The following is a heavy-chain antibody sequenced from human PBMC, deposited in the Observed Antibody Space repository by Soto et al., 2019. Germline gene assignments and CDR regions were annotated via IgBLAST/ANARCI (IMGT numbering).Heavy chain of an antibody. J-gene: IGHJ4*02. D-gene: IGHD1-1*01. Sequence: QVQLVPSGAEVRKPGSSVKVSCKASGGTFSSSGINWVRQAPGQGLEWIGGIIPLSGTSSHAQKFQGRVTITADESTGTVNMELGSLTSDDTAVYYCAKSRDTTGYFDHWGQGTLVTVSS. CDR3: AKSRDTTGYFDH. CDR2: IIPLSGTS. CDR1: GGTFSSSG. V-gene: IGHV1-69*01.